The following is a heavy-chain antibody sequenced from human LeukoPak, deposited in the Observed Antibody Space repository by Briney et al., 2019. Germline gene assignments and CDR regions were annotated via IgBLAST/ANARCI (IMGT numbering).Heavy chain of an antibody. V-gene: IGHV3-11*05. CDR1: GFAFRDCY. CDR3: ARDLRWRTGSLDY. D-gene: IGHD3/OR15-3a*01. J-gene: IGHJ4*02. CDR2: ISGSGSFT. Sequence: GGSLRLSCAASGFAFRDCYMMWMRQAPGKGLEWLGYISGSGSFTNYADSVKGRFNISRDNAEESVYLQMNSLRAEDTALYYCARDLRWRTGSLDYWGQGTMVTVSS.